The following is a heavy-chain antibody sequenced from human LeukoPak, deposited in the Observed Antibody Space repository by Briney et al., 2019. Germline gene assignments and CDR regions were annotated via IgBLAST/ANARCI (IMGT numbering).Heavy chain of an antibody. Sequence: SETLSLTCAVYGGSFSGYYWSWIRQPPGKGLEWIGEINHSGSTNYNPSLKSRVTISVDTSKNQFSLKLSSVTAADTAVYYCARGRGNSSSWLYYFDYWGQGTLVTVSS. J-gene: IGHJ4*02. V-gene: IGHV4-34*01. D-gene: IGHD6-13*01. CDR1: GGSFSGYY. CDR2: INHSGST. CDR3: ARGRGNSSSWLYYFDY.